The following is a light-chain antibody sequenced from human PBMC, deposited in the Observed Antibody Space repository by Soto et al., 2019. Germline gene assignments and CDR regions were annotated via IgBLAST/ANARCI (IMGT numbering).Light chain of an antibody. J-gene: IGKJ5*01. CDR2: DTS. CDR1: QSISSN. V-gene: IGKV3-15*01. CDR3: QQYNSWPPIT. Sequence: EIVMTQSPDTLSVSPGERATLSCRASQSISSNLAWYQQKPGQPPSLVIYDTSTRATGIPARFSGSGSGTEFTLTISSLQSEDFVVYYCQQYNSWPPITFGQGTRLEIK.